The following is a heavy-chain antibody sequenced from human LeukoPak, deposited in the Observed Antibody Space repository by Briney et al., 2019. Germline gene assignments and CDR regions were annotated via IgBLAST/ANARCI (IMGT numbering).Heavy chain of an antibody. CDR1: GFTFSTYW. Sequence: GRSLRLSCAASGFTFSTYWMHWVRQAPGKGLVWVSRINSDGSSTNYADSVKGRFTISRDNAKNTLYLQMNSLRAEDTAVYYCARNSSAYYGGDDAFDIWGQGTMVTVSS. CDR2: INSDGSST. J-gene: IGHJ3*02. D-gene: IGHD3-22*01. CDR3: ARNSSAYYGGDDAFDI. V-gene: IGHV3-74*01.